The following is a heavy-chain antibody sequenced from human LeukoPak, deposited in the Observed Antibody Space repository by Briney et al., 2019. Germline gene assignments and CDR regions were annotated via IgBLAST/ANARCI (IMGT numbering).Heavy chain of an antibody. CDR3: ARGRHY. Sequence: SETLSLTCTVSGYSISSGYYWGWIRQPPGKGLEWIGSIHHSGSTYYNPSLKSRVSISVDTSKNQFSLKLSSGTAADTAVYYCARGRHYWGQGTLATVSS. CDR2: IHHSGST. V-gene: IGHV4-38-2*02. J-gene: IGHJ4*02. CDR1: GYSISSGYY.